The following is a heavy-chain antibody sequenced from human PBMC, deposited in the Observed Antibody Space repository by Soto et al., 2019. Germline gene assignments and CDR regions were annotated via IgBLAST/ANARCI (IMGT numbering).Heavy chain of an antibody. CDR3: ARDRGWGVVSPSHDS. D-gene: IGHD2-21*01. CDR1: GFTFRNFV. J-gene: IGHJ5*01. CDR2: IRATGGQT. V-gene: IGHV3-23*01. Sequence: EVQLLESGGGVVQPGGSLRLSCAASGFTFRNFVMSWVRQAPGKGLEWVSAIRATGGQTFYADSVKGRFTISRDNSKKLRYLHIDSLRGDATALYFCARDRGWGVVSPSHDSWGQGTLVTVSS.